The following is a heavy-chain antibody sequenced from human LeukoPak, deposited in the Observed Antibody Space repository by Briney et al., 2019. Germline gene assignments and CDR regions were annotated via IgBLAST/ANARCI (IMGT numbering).Heavy chain of an antibody. V-gene: IGHV3-23*01. CDR1: GFTFSKSG. CDR3: ARGAYYAD. Sequence: GVSLRLSCAASGFTFSKSGMNWVRQALGKGLEWVSTISDSGGSTYYADSVKGRFTISRDNSKNTLFLQMNSLRVDDTAVYYCARGAYYADWGQGTLVTVSS. CDR2: ISDSGGST. J-gene: IGHJ1*01. D-gene: IGHD3-3*01.